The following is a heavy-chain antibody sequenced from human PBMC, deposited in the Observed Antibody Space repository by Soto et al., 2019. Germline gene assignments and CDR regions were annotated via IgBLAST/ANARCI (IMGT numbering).Heavy chain of an antibody. D-gene: IGHD2-2*01. V-gene: IGHV3-23*01. CDR3: AKDREGYCSSTSCLYYFDA. Sequence: GGSLRLSCAASGFTFRNCAMNWVRQAPGRGLEWVSTISNSGSTYYADAVKGRFTISRDISKNTLYLQMSSLRADDTALYYCAKDREGYCSSTSCLYYFDAWGQGTQVTVSS. CDR2: ISNSGST. CDR1: GFTFRNCA. J-gene: IGHJ5*02.